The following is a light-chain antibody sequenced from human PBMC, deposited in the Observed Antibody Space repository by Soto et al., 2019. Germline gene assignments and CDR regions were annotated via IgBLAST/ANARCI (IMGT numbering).Light chain of an antibody. Sequence: QSVLTQPPSASGSPGQSVTISCTGASSDVGGYNYVSWCQQHPGKAPKLMIYEVTKRPSGVPDRFSGSKSGNTASLTVSGLQAEDEADYYCSSYAGSNNLVFGGVTKLTVL. CDR2: EVT. CDR1: SSDVGGYNY. CDR3: SSYAGSNNLV. J-gene: IGLJ3*02. V-gene: IGLV2-8*01.